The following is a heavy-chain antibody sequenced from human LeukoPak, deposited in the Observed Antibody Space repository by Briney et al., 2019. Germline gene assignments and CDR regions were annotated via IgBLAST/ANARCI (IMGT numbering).Heavy chain of an antibody. J-gene: IGHJ4*02. CDR3: AKDALPRIAAAGTVY. Sequence: GGSLRLSCAASGFTFGNYEMNWVRQAPGKGLEWIAHISNIGDIIHYADSVEGRFTISRDNAKNSLYLQMNSLRAEDTAVYYCAKDALPRIAAAGTVYWGQGTLVTVSS. V-gene: IGHV3-48*03. CDR1: GFTFGNYE. D-gene: IGHD6-13*01. CDR2: ISNIGDII.